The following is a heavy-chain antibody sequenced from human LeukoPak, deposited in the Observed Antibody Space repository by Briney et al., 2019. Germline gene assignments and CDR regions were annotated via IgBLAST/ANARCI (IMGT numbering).Heavy chain of an antibody. CDR3: ARHFDWLLPDY. Sequence: GASLKISCKGSGYSFTSYWFGWVRKMPGKGLEWMGIIYPGDSDTRYSPSFQGQVTISADKSISTAYLQWSSLKASDTAMYYGARHFDWLLPDYWGQGTLVTASS. D-gene: IGHD3-9*01. CDR2: IYPGDSDT. CDR1: GYSFTSYW. J-gene: IGHJ4*02. V-gene: IGHV5-51*01.